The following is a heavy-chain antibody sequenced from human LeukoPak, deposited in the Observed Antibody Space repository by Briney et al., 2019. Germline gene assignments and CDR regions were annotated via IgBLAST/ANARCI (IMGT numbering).Heavy chain of an antibody. V-gene: IGHV3-48*02. J-gene: IGHJ4*02. Sequence: PGGSLRLSCAASGFTFTTYSVSWVRQAPGKGLEWVSYMSTTSSTIYYADSVKGRFTISRDNAKNSVYLQMSSLRDDDTAVYYCARDRGYCSGGNCYRFFDSWGQGTLVIVSA. CDR3: ARDRGYCSGGNCYRFFDS. CDR1: GFTFTTYS. CDR2: MSTTSSTI. D-gene: IGHD2-15*01.